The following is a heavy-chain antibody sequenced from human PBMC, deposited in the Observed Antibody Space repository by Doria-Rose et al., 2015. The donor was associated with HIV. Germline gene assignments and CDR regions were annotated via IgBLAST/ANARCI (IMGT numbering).Heavy chain of an antibody. V-gene: IGHV1-69*02. CDR2: IIPVHGVA. D-gene: IGHD2-2*01. CDR3: ARIPPFSTSYYFDY. J-gene: IGHJ4*02. Sequence: GRIIPVHGVANYAQKFQARIPITADDSTSTSYMELTTLRSDDTAIYYCARIPPFSTSYYFDYWGQGTLVTGSS.